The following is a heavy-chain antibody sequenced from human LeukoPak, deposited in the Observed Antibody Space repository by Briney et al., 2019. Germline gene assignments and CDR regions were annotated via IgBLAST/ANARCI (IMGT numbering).Heavy chain of an antibody. D-gene: IGHD3-22*01. CDR3: ARGADSSGYYSIFYFDY. CDR2: IYYSGST. CDR1: GGSVSSGSYY. V-gene: IGHV4-61*01. Sequence: PSETLSLTCTVSGGSVSSGSYYWSWIRQPPGKGLEWIGYIYYSGSTNYNPSLMSRVTISVDTSKNQFSLKLSSVTAADTAVYYCARGADSSGYYSIFYFDYWGQGTLVTVSS. J-gene: IGHJ4*02.